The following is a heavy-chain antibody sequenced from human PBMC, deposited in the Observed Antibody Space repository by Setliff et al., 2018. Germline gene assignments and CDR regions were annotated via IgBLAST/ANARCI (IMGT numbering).Heavy chain of an antibody. J-gene: IGHJ6*03. V-gene: IGHV1-69*05. D-gene: IGHD3-22*01. CDR2: TIPIFGTT. CDR3: VREGVDSRSSTDYRYYMDV. CDR1: GYTFTNYG. Sequence: SVKVSCKASGYTFTNYGINWVRQAPGQGLEWMGGTIPIFGTTDYAQKFQGRVTIITDESTSTAFMQLSSLRSEDTAVYYCVREGVDSRSSTDYRYYMDVWGKGTTVTVSS.